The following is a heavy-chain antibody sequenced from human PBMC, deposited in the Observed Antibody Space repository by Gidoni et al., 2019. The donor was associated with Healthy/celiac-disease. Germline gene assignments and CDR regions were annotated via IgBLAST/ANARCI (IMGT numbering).Heavy chain of an antibody. J-gene: IGHJ4*02. Sequence: QVQLQQWGAGLLKPSETLSLTSAVYGGSFRGYYWSWIRQPPGKGLEWIGEINHSGSTNYNPSLKSRVTISVDTSKNQFSLKLSSVTAADTAVYYCARSYGGHFDYWGQGTLVTVSS. CDR3: ARSYGGHFDY. CDR1: GGSFRGYY. CDR2: INHSGST. V-gene: IGHV4-34*01. D-gene: IGHD4-17*01.